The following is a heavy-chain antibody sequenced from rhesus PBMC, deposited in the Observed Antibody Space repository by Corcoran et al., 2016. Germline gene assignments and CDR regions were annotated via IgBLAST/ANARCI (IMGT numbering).Heavy chain of an antibody. J-gene: IGHJ4*01. CDR2: IYGSRTST. V-gene: IGHV4S10*01. Sequence: QVQLQESGPGVVKPSETLSLTCAVSGGSISDSYRWSWIRQPPGKGLEWIGYIYGSRTSTNYNPSLKSRVTISKDTSKNQFSLKRSSVTAADTAVYYCARGSRYFDYWGQGVLVTVSS. CDR1: GGSISDSYR. D-gene: IGHD2-39*01. CDR3: ARGSRYFDY.